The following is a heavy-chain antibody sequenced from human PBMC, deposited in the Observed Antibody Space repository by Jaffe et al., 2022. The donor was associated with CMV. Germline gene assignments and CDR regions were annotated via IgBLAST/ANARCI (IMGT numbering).Heavy chain of an antibody. CDR3: ARGHVPDLFQDYAFMDV. Sequence: QVQLQQWGAGLLKPSETLSLTCGVYGGSFSGYHWSWIRQPPGKGLEWIGEINESGNINYNPSLKSRVTVSVDMSKNQFSLKLISVTAADTAVYYCARGHVPDLFQDYAFMDVWGKGTPVIVSS. V-gene: IGHV4-34*01. CDR2: INESGNI. CDR1: GGSFSGYH. J-gene: IGHJ6*03.